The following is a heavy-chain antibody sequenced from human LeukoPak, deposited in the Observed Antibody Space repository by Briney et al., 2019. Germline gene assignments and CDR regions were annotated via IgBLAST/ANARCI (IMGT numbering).Heavy chain of an antibody. CDR2: ISAYNGNT. J-gene: IGHJ1*01. CDR1: GYTFTSYG. Sequence: ASVKVSCKASGYTFTSYGISWVRQAPGQGLEWMGWISAYNGNTNYAQKFQGRVTITADESTSTAYMELSSLRSEDTAVYYCARADRDYYDSSGYYYGVHFQHWGQGTLVTVSS. V-gene: IGHV1-18*01. D-gene: IGHD3-22*01. CDR3: ARADRDYYDSSGYYYGVHFQH.